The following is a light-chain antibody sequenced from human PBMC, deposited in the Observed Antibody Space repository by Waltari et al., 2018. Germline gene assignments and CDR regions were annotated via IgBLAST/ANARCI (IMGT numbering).Light chain of an antibody. CDR3: CSYAGSNTFVL. CDR1: RSDIGIYNY. J-gene: IGLJ2*01. CDR2: EVN. Sequence: QSALTQPPSASGSPGQSVTISCTGTRSDIGIYNYVSWYQQHPGKAPKLIIFEVNKRPSGISNRFSASKSGNTASLTISALQAEDEADYYCCSYAGSNTFVLFGGGTTLTVL. V-gene: IGLV2-8*01.